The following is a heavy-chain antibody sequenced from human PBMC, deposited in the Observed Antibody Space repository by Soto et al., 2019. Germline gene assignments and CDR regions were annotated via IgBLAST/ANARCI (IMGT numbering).Heavy chain of an antibody. Sequence: QVKLVQSGTEVKKPGASVKVSCKASGYTFTNYGISWVRQAPGQGLEWMGWISGYNGNTNYAHKLQGRVTMTTDTSTSTAYIELRSLRSDDTAVYYCARNHHPEYNFDYWGQGTLVTVSS. D-gene: IGHD5-18*01. CDR3: ARNHHPEYNFDY. CDR2: ISGYNGNT. CDR1: GYTFTNYG. V-gene: IGHV1-18*01. J-gene: IGHJ4*02.